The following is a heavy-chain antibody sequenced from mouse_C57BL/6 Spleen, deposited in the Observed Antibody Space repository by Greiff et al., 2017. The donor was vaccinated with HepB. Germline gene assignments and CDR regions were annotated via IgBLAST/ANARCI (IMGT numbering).Heavy chain of an antibody. J-gene: IGHJ2*01. CDR2: INPSTGGT. CDR1: GYSFTGYY. Sequence: EVQLQQSGPELVKPGASVKISCKASGYSFTGYYMNWVKQSPEKSLEWIGEINPSTGGTTYNQKFKAKATLTVDKSSSTAYMQLKSLTSEDSAVYYCARMGSNYVEYYFDYWGQGTTLTVSS. D-gene: IGHD2-5*01. CDR3: ARMGSNYVEYYFDY. V-gene: IGHV1-42*01.